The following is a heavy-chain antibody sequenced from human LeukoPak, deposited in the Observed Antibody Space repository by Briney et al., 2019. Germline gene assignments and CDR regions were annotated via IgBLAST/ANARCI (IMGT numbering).Heavy chain of an antibody. J-gene: IGHJ3*02. CDR2: IYYRGST. CDR1: GGSISSYY. CDR3: ATSYDFWSALGAFDI. Sequence: SETLSLTCTVFGGSISSYYWSWIRQPPGKGLEWIGYIYYRGSTNYNPSLKSRVTISVDTSKNQFSLKLSSVTASDTAVYYCATSYDFWSALGAFDIWGQGTMVTVSS. V-gene: IGHV4-59*08. D-gene: IGHD3-3*01.